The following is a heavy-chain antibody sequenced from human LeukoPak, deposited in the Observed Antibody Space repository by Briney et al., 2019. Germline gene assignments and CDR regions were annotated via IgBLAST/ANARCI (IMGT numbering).Heavy chain of an antibody. CDR3: ARGRPYSASYYDSDY. Sequence: SETLSLTCSVSGVSISNYYWSWLRQPAGKGLEWLGRIYASGSTNHNPSLKSRVTMSVDTSKNQFSLQLSSVTAAGTAMYYCARGRPYSASYYDSDYWGQGTLVTVSS. CDR2: IYASGST. D-gene: IGHD1-26*01. CDR1: GVSISNYY. V-gene: IGHV4-4*07. J-gene: IGHJ4*02.